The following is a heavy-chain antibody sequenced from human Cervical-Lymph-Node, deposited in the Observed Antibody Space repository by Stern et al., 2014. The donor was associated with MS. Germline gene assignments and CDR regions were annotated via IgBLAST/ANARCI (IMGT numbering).Heavy chain of an antibody. J-gene: IGHJ6*02. V-gene: IGHV3-48*01. D-gene: IGHD1-26*01. CDR3: ARGLVGEKNRLYYFYGMDV. CDR2: ISSRSGTI. Sequence: EVQLLESGGGFVQPGGSLRLSCAASGFTFSSYSMNWVRQAPGKGLEWLSYISSRSGTIYYADSVRGRFTIYRDNATNSLYLHMSSLRAEDTAMYYCARGLVGEKNRLYYFYGMDVWGRGTTVPVSS. CDR1: GFTFSSYS.